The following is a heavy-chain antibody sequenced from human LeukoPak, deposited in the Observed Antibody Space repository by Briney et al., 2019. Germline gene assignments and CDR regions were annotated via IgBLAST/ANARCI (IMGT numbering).Heavy chain of an antibody. CDR1: GGSFSGYY. V-gene: IGHV4-34*01. D-gene: IGHD3-22*01. J-gene: IGHJ5*02. CDR3: ARLCLEITMIVVVFMPPQAWFDP. Sequence: SETLSLTCAVYGGSFSGYYWSWIRQPPGKGLEWIGEINHSGSTNYNPSLKSRVTISVDTSKNQFSLKLSSVTAADTAIYYCARLCLEITMIVVVFMPPQAWFDPWGQGTLVTVSS. CDR2: INHSGST.